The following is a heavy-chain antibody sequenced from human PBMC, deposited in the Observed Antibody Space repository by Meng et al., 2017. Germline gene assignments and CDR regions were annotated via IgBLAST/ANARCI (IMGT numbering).Heavy chain of an antibody. CDR1: GGSIGSISYY. J-gene: IGHJ5*02. Sequence: QLHLQPLGPGLVRPLRPPASPCLCRGGSIGSISYYWGWIRQPPGKGLEWIGGIYYSGSTYYNPSLKSRVTISVDTSKNQFSLQLSSVTAADTAVYYCARICYDSSGYSPYNWFDPWGQGTLVTVSS. CDR2: IYYSGST. D-gene: IGHD3-22*01. CDR3: ARICYDSSGYSPYNWFDP. V-gene: IGHV4-39*07.